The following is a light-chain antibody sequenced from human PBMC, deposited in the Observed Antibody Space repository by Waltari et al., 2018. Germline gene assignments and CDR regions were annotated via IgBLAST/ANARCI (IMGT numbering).Light chain of an antibody. CDR3: QQYYSYPLT. CDR1: QGISSY. J-gene: IGKJ4*01. V-gene: IGKV1-8*01. Sequence: AIRMTQSPSSFSASTGDRVTITCRASQGISSYLAWYQQKPGKAPKVLIYAASTLQSGVPSRFSGSGSGTDFTLTISCLQSEDFAIYYCQQYYSYPLTFGGGTRVEIE. CDR2: AAS.